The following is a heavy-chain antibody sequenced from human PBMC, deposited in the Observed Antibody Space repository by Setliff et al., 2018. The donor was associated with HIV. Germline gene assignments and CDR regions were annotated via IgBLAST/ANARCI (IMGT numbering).Heavy chain of an antibody. J-gene: IGHJ3*02. Sequence: SETLSLTCAVYGGSFGGYYWSWIRQPPGKGLEWIGEINHSGSTNYNPSLKSRVTISVDTSKNQFSLKLSSVTAADTAVYYCARRGGYTYYYDSSGYHRGPNDAFDIWGQGTMVTVSS. V-gene: IGHV4-34*01. D-gene: IGHD3-22*01. CDR3: ARRGGYTYYYDSSGYHRGPNDAFDI. CDR1: GGSFGGYY. CDR2: INHSGST.